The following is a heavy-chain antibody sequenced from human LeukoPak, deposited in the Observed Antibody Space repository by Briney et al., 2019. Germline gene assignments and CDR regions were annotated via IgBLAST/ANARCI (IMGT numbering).Heavy chain of an antibody. J-gene: IGHJ3*02. CDR3: ARSITIFGVPSREAFDI. Sequence: SSETLSLTCAASGGSISSGGYSWSWLRQPPGKGLEWIGYIYHSGSTYYNPSLKSRVTISVDRSKNQFSLKLSSVTAADTAVYYCARSITIFGVPSREAFDIWGQGTMVTVSS. D-gene: IGHD3-3*01. V-gene: IGHV4-30-2*01. CDR1: GGSISSGGYS. CDR2: IYHSGST.